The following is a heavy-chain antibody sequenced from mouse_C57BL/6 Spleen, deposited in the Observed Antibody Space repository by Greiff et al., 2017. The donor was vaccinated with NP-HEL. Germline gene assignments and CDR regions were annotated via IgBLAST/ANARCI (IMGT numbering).Heavy chain of an antibody. CDR2: INPNNGGT. Sequence: EVQLQQSGPELVKPGASVKMSCKASGYTFTDYNMHWVKQSHGKSLEWIGYINPNNGGTSYNQKFKGKATLTVNNSSSTADMELRSLTSEDSAVYYCARYGSSFFYFDYWGQGTTLTVSS. V-gene: IGHV1-22*01. J-gene: IGHJ2*01. CDR3: ARYGSSFFYFDY. D-gene: IGHD1-1*01. CDR1: GYTFTDYN.